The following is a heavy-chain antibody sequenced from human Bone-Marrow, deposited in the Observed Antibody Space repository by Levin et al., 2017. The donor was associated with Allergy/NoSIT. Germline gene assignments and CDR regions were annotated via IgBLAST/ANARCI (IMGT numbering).Heavy chain of an antibody. CDR3: ARSSRGYGTFDS. D-gene: IGHD5-12*01. V-gene: IGHV3-23*01. CDR2: IYASADST. CDR1: GFTFSSYA. J-gene: IGHJ4*02. Sequence: GESLKISCAASGFTFSSYAMSWVRQAPGKGLEWVSAIYASADSTYYSDSVKGRFTISRDSSKNTLYLHMNSLRAEDTAVYYCARSSRGYGTFDSWGQGTLVTVSS.